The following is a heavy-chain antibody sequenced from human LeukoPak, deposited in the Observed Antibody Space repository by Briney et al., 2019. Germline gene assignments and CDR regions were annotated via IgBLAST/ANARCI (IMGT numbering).Heavy chain of an antibody. J-gene: IGHJ5*02. CDR3: ARTYRSSTSCFWFDP. D-gene: IGHD2-2*01. CDR2: ISYDGSNK. Sequence: GGSLRLSCAASGFTFSSYAMHWVRQAPGKGLEWVAVISYDGSNKYYADSVKGRFTISRDNSKNTLYLQMNSLRAEDTAVYYCARTYRSSTSCFWFDPWGQGTLVTVSS. V-gene: IGHV3-30-3*01. CDR1: GFTFSSYA.